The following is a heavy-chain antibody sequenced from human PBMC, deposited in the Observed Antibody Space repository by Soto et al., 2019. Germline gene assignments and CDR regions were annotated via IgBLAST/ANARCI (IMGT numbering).Heavy chain of an antibody. D-gene: IGHD2-2*01. Sequence: SETLSLPCTVSGASISRYYWSWIRQSPGKGLEWIGYLYNTGSTNYNPSLKSRVTISVDSSKNQFSLKLSSVTAADTAVYYCARDLGYCISTSCYSGGFDYWSQGTLVTVSS. J-gene: IGHJ4*02. CDR2: LYNTGST. CDR3: ARDLGYCISTSCYSGGFDY. V-gene: IGHV4-59*12. CDR1: GASISRYY.